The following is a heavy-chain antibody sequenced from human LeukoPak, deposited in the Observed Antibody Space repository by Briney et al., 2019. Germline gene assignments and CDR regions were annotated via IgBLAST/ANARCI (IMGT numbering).Heavy chain of an antibody. V-gene: IGHV3-9*01. CDR1: GFTFDDYA. CDR3: AKDRNDDGYFDY. CDR2: ISWNSGSI. J-gene: IGHJ4*02. Sequence: PGGSLRLSCAASGFTFDDYAMHWVRQAPGKGLEWVSGISWNSGSIGYADSVKGRFTISRDNAKNSLYLQMNSLRAEDTALYYCAKDRNDDGYFDYWGQGTLVTVSP. D-gene: IGHD1-1*01.